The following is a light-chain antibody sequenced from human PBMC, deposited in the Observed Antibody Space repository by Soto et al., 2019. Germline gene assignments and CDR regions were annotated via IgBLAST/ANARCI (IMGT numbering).Light chain of an antibody. CDR2: DTS. CDR3: QQYVTWPLA. Sequence: EVVMTQSPATLSVSPGERATLSCRASRGIGSTLAWYQQKPGQTTRLLIYDTSTRATGVPGRFIGSGSGTEFTLTISSLQSEDFAIYYCQQYVTWPLAFGGGTRVENK. J-gene: IGKJ4*01. V-gene: IGKV3-15*01. CDR1: RGIGST.